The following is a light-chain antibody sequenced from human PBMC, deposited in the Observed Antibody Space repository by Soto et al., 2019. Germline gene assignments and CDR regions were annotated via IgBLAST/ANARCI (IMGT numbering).Light chain of an antibody. J-gene: IGKJ2*01. CDR2: WAS. V-gene: IGKV4-1*01. CDR1: QSVLYSSNNKNY. Sequence: DIVMTKSPDSLAVSLGERATINCKSSQSVLYSSNNKNYLAWYQQKPGQPPKLLIYWASTRESGVPDRFSGSGSGTEFTLTISSLQAEDVAVYYCQQYYSTPYTFGQGTKLEIK. CDR3: QQYYSTPYT.